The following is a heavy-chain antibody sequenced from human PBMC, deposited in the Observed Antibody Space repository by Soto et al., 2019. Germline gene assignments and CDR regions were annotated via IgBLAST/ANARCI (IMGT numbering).Heavy chain of an antibody. CDR1: GGSISSYY. V-gene: IGHV4-59*08. Sequence: SETLSLTCTVSGGSISSYYWSWIRQPPGKGLEWIGYIYYSGSTNYNPSLKSRVTISVDTSKNQFSLKLSSVTAADTAVYYCARGDMGYWGQGTLVTVSS. J-gene: IGHJ4*02. CDR3: ARGDMGY. CDR2: IYYSGST. D-gene: IGHD2-15*01.